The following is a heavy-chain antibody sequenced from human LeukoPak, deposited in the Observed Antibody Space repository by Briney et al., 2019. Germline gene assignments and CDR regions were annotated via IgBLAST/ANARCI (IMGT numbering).Heavy chain of an antibody. CDR3: ARATPPEVVKVDY. CDR2: IYYSGST. V-gene: IGHV4-31*03. Sequence: SETLSLTCTVSGGSISSGGYYWSWIRQHPGKGLEWIGYIYYSGSTYYNPSLKSRVTISVDTSKNQFSLKLSSVTAADTAVYYCARATPPEVVKVDYWGQGTLVTVSS. CDR1: GGSISSGGYY. J-gene: IGHJ4*02. D-gene: IGHD3-22*01.